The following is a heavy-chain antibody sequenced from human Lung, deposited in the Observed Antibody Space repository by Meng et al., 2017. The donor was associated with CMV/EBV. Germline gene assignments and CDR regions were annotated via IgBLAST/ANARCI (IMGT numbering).Heavy chain of an antibody. D-gene: IGHD1-7*01. CDR2: IYHSGST. CDR3: ARDNWNYDQKLFDY. V-gene: IGHV4-38-2*02. Sequence: LXCTVSGYSISSGYYWGWIRQPPGKGLEWIGSIYHSGSTYYNPSLKSRVTISVDTSKNQFSLKLSSVTAADTAVYYCARDNWNYDQKLFDYWGQGKXVNGAS. J-gene: IGHJ4*02. CDR1: GYSISSGYY.